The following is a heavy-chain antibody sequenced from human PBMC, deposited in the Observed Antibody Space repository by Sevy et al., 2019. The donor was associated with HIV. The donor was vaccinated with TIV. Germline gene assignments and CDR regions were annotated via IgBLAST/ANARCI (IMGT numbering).Heavy chain of an antibody. CDR1: GSSFSDYG. J-gene: IGHJ4*02. CDR2: IWYDGSDR. Sequence: GGSLRLSCTASGSSFSDYGMHWVRQAPGKGLEWVAFIWYDGSDRYYADSVKGRFTISRDNSKNILYLQMSSLRLEDTALYYCAKNTAAVGVGGFDYWGQGTLVTVSS. V-gene: IGHV3-30*02. D-gene: IGHD6-13*01. CDR3: AKNTAAVGVGGFDY.